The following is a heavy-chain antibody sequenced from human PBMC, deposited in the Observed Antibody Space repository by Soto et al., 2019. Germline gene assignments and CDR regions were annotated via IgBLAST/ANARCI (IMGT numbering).Heavy chain of an antibody. J-gene: IGHJ1*01. CDR1: GFSFSTYG. CDR2: IWYDGSNK. CDR3: VRDFGHARGFYNYFNH. D-gene: IGHD5-12*01. V-gene: IGHV3-33*01. Sequence: QVPLVESGGGVVQPAGSLGLSCAASGFSFSTYGMHWVRQAPGKGLEWVAIIWYDGSNKYYADSVKGRFTVSRDNSKNTMYLQMNILRGEDTAVYYCVRDFGHARGFYNYFNHWGQGTLVTVSS.